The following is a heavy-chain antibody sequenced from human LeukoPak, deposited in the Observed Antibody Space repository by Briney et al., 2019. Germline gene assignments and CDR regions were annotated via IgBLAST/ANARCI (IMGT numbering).Heavy chain of an antibody. Sequence: PSETLSLTWTVSGGSISIYYWGWVRQPAGKGLEWIGRIYTSGSTNYNPSLKSRVTMSVDTSKNQFSLKLSSVTAADTAVYYCAREVIAVAGTEDAFDIWGQGTMVTVSS. V-gene: IGHV4-4*07. CDR3: AREVIAVAGTEDAFDI. CDR2: IYTSGST. J-gene: IGHJ3*02. CDR1: GGSISIYY. D-gene: IGHD6-19*01.